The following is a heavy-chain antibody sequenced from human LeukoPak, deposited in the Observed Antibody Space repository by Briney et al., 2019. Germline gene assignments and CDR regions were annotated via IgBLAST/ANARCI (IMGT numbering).Heavy chain of an antibody. D-gene: IGHD3-10*01. CDR1: GFTFSSYA. CDR2: ISGTGGST. V-gene: IGHV3-23*01. CDR3: ASYGSGSYYSGY. J-gene: IGHJ4*02. Sequence: SGGSLRLSCAASGFTFSSYAMSWVRQAPGKGLEWVSTISGTGGSTYYADSVKGRFTISRDNSKNTLYLQMNSLRAEDTAVYYFASYGSGSYYSGYWGQGTLVTVSS.